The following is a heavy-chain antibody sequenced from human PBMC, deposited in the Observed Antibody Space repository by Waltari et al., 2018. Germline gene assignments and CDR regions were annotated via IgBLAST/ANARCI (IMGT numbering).Heavy chain of an antibody. J-gene: IGHJ5*02. Sequence: QVQLQESGPGLVKPSQTLSLTCTVSGGSISSGSYYWSWIRQPAGKGLEWIGRIYTSGSTNYNPSLKSRVTIAVDTSKNQCSLKRTAVTAADTAVYYCARLYPIVGAAEGNWFDPWGQGTLVTVSS. D-gene: IGHD1-26*01. CDR3: ARLYPIVGAAEGNWFDP. CDR2: IYTSGST. CDR1: GGSISSGSYY. V-gene: IGHV4-61*02.